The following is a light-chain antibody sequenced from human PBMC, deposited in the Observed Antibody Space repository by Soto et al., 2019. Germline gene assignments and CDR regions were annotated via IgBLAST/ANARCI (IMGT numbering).Light chain of an antibody. CDR1: SSNIGSYY. CDR2: DNN. Sequence: QSVLTQPPSVSAAPGQTVTISCSGSSSNIGSYYVSWYQHLPGTAPKVLIYDNNKRPSGIPDRFSGSRSGTSATLGITGLQTGDEADYYCGTWDSSLNAYVFGTGTKLTVL. J-gene: IGLJ1*01. V-gene: IGLV1-51*01. CDR3: GTWDSSLNAYV.